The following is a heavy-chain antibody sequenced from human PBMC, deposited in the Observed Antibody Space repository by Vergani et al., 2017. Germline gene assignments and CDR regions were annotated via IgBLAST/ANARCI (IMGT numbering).Heavy chain of an antibody. J-gene: IGHJ4*02. Sequence: QVQLVESGGGLVKPGGSLRLSCAASGFTFSDYYMSWIRQAPGKGLEWVSYISSSGSTIYYADSVKGRFTISRDNAKNSLYLQMNSLRSEDTAVYYCAGSRYYYDSSGYSGYXFDYWGQGTLVTVSS. V-gene: IGHV3-11*01. CDR1: GFTFSDYY. D-gene: IGHD3-22*01. CDR3: AGSRYYYDSSGYSGYXFDY. CDR2: ISSSGSTI.